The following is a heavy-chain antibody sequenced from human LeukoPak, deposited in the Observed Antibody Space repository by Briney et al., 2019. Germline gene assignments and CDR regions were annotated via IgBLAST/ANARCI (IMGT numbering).Heavy chain of an antibody. J-gene: IGHJ4*02. Sequence: ASVKVSCKASGYTFTSYDINWVRQATGQGLEWKGWMNPNSGGTNYAQKFQGRVTMTRDTSISTAYMELSRLRSDDTAVYYCARGWDSRDFDYWGQGTLVTVSS. CDR3: ARGWDSRDFDY. V-gene: IGHV1-2*02. CDR2: MNPNSGGT. D-gene: IGHD3-22*01. CDR1: GYTFTSYD.